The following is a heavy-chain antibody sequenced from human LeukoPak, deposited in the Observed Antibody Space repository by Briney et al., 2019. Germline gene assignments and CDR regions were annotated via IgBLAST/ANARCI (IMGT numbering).Heavy chain of an antibody. D-gene: IGHD3-22*01. CDR1: GFTFSDYY. Sequence: KPGGSLRLSCAASGFTFSDYYMSWIRQAPGKGLEWVSYISSSSSYTNYADSVKGRFTISRDNAKNSLYLQMNSLRAEDTAVYYCAREPYYYDSSGYYFQVGNWFDPWGQGTLVTVSS. J-gene: IGHJ5*02. CDR3: AREPYYYDSSGYYFQVGNWFDP. CDR2: ISSSSSYT. V-gene: IGHV3-11*05.